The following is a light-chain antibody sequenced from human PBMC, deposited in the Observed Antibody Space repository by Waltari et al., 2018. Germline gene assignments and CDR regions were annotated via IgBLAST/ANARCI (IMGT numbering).Light chain of an antibody. CDR2: AAS. Sequence: DIEMTQSPSNVSASVGDRVIITCRASQSVSKWVAWYQFKGGKAPKVLISAASTIESGVPSWFGGGGSGSDFALTIAGLLPEDSATYYCQQYKTFPRTFGPGTRVEIK. CDR1: QSVSKW. CDR3: QQYKTFPRT. V-gene: IGKV1-5*03. J-gene: IGKJ1*01.